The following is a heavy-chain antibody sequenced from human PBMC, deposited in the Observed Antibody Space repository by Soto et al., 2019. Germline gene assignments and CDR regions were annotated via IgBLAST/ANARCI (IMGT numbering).Heavy chain of an antibody. J-gene: IGHJ4*02. CDR1: GFTFSSYA. CDR2: ISYDGSNK. D-gene: IGHD3-10*01. V-gene: IGHV3-30-3*01. Sequence: PGGSLRLSCAASGFTFSSYAMHWVRQAPGKGLEWVAVISYDGSNKYYADSVKGRFTISRDNSKNTLYLQMNSLRAEDTAVYYCARDLLSSHFDYWGQGTLVTVSS. CDR3: ARDLLSSHFDY.